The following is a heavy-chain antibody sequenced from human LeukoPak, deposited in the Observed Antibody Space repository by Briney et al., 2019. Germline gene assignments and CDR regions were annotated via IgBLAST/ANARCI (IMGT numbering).Heavy chain of an antibody. CDR3: TRHGSKSLEWLLWESYYFDY. CDR2: IYHSGST. V-gene: IGHV4-38-2*01. D-gene: IGHD3-3*01. Sequence: PSETLSLTCAVSGYYISSGYYWGWIRQPPGKGLEWIGSIYHSGSTYYNPSLKSRVTISVDTSKNQFSLKLSSVTAADTAVYYCTRHGSKSLEWLLWESYYFDYWGQGTLVTVSS. CDR1: GYYISSGYY. J-gene: IGHJ4*02.